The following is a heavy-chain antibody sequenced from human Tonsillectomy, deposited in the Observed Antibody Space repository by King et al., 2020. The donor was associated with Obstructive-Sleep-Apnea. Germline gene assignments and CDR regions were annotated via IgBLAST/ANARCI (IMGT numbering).Heavy chain of an antibody. Sequence: QVQLVESGGGLVKPGGSLRLSCAASGFTFSDYYMSWIRQAPGKGLEWVSYISSSCSYTNYADSVKGRFTISRDNAKNSLYLQMNSLRAEDTAVYYCARHDIVVVPAAPNYGMDVWGQGTTVTVSS. D-gene: IGHD2-2*01. CDR1: GFTFSDYY. V-gene: IGHV3-11*06. J-gene: IGHJ6*02. CDR2: ISSSCSYT. CDR3: ARHDIVVVPAAPNYGMDV.